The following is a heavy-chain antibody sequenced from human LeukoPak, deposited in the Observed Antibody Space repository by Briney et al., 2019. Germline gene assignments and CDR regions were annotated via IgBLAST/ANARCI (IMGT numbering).Heavy chain of an antibody. CDR2: INHNGNT. D-gene: IGHD6-6*01. CDR1: GGSISSGGYS. V-gene: IGHV4-39*01. CDR3: ARHGLVAARHAFDI. J-gene: IGHJ3*02. Sequence: SETLSLTCTVSGGSISSGGYSWSWIRQPPGTGLEWIGEINHNGNTNYNPSLKSRVTISVDTSKDQFSLKLSSVTAADTAVYYCARHGLVAARHAFDIWGQGTIVTVSS.